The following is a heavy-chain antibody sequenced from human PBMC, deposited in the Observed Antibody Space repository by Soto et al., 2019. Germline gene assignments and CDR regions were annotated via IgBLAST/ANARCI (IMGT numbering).Heavy chain of an antibody. CDR3: ARQPLWFGEFEYYYYYMDV. J-gene: IGHJ6*03. V-gene: IGHV4-39*01. Sequence: SETLSLTCTVSGGSISSSSYYWGWIRQPPGKGLEWIGSIYYSGSTYYNPSLKSRVTISVDTSKNQFSLKLSSVTAADTAVYYCARQPLWFGEFEYYYYYMDVWGKGTTVTVSS. CDR2: IYYSGST. D-gene: IGHD3-10*01. CDR1: GGSISSSSYY.